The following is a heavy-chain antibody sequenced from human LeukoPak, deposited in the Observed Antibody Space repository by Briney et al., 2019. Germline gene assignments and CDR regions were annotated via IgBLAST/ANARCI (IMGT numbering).Heavy chain of an antibody. CDR1: GFTFSSYG. CDR3: ARVLCGGDCYAGYFDY. V-gene: IGHV3-33*01. D-gene: IGHD2-21*02. CDR2: IWYDGSNK. Sequence: GGSLRLSCAASGFTFSSYGMHWVRQAPGKGLEWVAVIWYDGSNKYYADSVKGRFTISRDNSKNTLYLQMNSPRAEDTAVYYCARVLCGGDCYAGYFDYWGQGTLVTVSS. J-gene: IGHJ4*02.